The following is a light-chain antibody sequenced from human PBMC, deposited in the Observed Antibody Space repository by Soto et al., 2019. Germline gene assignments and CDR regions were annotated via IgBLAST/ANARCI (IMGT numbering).Light chain of an antibody. J-gene: IGLJ1*01. CDR1: SSDVGNSNG. CDR3: SSYTSSSTYV. V-gene: IGLV2-18*02. CDR2: DVN. Sequence: QSALTQPPSVSGSPGQSVAISCTGTSSDVGNSNGVSWYHQPPGTAPTLMIYDVNNRPSGVPDLFSGSKSGITASLTNSGAQAEDEGDYYCSSYTSSSTYVFGTRTKVTV.